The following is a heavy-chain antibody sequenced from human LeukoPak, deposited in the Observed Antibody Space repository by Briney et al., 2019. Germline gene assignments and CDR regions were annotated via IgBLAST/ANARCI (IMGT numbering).Heavy chain of an antibody. J-gene: IGHJ4*02. Sequence: QPGRSLRLFCAASGFTFSSYAMHWVRQAPGKGLEWVAVIADDGGNTYYADSVKGRFTISRDNSKNTVYLQMNSLRAKDTAVYSCARDVLGDYWGLGNLVTVSS. D-gene: IGHD3-3*02. CDR3: ARDVLGDY. V-gene: IGHV3-30*14. CDR2: IADDGGNT. CDR1: GFTFSSYA.